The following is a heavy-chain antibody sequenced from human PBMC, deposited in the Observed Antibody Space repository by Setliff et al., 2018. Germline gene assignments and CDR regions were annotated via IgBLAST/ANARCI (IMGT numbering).Heavy chain of an antibody. Sequence: KSSETLSLTCTVSGGSISSSSYYWGWIRQPPGKGLEWIGSIYYSGSTYYNPSLKSRVTISVDTSKNQFSLKLSSVTAADTAVYYCARDRQYCTSLSCLNSYFYYYAMDFWGQGTTVTVSS. D-gene: IGHD2-8*01. V-gene: IGHV4-39*07. J-gene: IGHJ6*02. CDR1: GGSISSSSYY. CDR3: ARDRQYCTSLSCLNSYFYYYAMDF. CDR2: IYYSGST.